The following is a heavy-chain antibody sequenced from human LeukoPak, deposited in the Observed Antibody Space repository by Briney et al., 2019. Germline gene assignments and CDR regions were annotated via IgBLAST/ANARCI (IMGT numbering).Heavy chain of an antibody. D-gene: IGHD2-2*02. CDR2: IKSKTDGGTT. Sequence: GGSLRLSCAASGFTFSNAWMSWVRQAPGKGLEWVGRIKSKTDGGTTDYAAPVKGRFTISRDDSKNTLHLQINSLKTADTAVYYCTTDKFYCSSTSCYTNLDYWGQGTLVTVSS. CDR3: TTDKFYCSSTSCYTNLDY. V-gene: IGHV3-15*01. CDR1: GFTFSNAW. J-gene: IGHJ4*02.